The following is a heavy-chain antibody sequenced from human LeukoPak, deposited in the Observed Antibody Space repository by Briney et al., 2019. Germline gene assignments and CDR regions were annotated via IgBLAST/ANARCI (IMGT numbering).Heavy chain of an antibody. CDR1: GFTFSSYG. CDR3: AKDPRILITMVRESDYYNYMDV. V-gene: IGHV3-30*18. Sequence: PGGSLRLSCAASGFTFSSYGMHWVRQAPGKGLEWVAVISYDGSNKYYADSVKGRFTISRDNSKNTLYLQMNSLRGEDTAVYYCAKDPRILITMVRESDYYNYMDVWGKGTTVTVSS. J-gene: IGHJ6*03. D-gene: IGHD3-10*01. CDR2: ISYDGSNK.